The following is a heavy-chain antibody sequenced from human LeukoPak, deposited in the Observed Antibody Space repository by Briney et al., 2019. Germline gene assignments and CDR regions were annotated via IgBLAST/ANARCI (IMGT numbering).Heavy chain of an antibody. CDR1: GGSISSSNW. V-gene: IGHV4-28*01. CDR3: ARNNWKCVIAY. CDR2: IYYSGST. D-gene: IGHD1-20*01. J-gene: IGHJ4*02. Sequence: PSETLSLTCAVSGGSISSSNWWSWIRQHPGKGLEWIGYIYYSGSTYYNPSLKSRVTISVDTSKNQFSLTLSSVTAADTAVYYCARNNWKCVIAYWGQGTLVTVSS.